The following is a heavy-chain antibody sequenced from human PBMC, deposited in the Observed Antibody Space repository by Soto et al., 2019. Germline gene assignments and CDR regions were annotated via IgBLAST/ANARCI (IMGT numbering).Heavy chain of an antibody. Sequence: GGSLRLSCTASGFIFNAYGMHWVRQAPGKGLEWVAVVWSDGSNKDYADSVKGRFTISRDNSKNTLYLQINSLRAEDTAVYYCARVGRGRGASFYDSGGYYWPRYHYYGMDVWGQGTTVTVSS. D-gene: IGHD3-22*01. CDR1: GFIFNAYG. CDR2: VWSDGSNK. V-gene: IGHV3-33*01. CDR3: ARVGRGRGASFYDSGGYYWPRYHYYGMDV. J-gene: IGHJ6*02.